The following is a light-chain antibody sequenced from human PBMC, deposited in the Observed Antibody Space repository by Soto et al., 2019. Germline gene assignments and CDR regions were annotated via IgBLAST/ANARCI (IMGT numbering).Light chain of an antibody. V-gene: IGLV2-14*01. CDR2: EVT. CDR1: SSDVGSYNY. Sequence: QSALTQPASVSGSPGQSITISCTGTSSDVGSYNYVSWYQQHPGKAPKVMIYEVTNRPSGISDRFSGSKSGNTASLTISGRQAEDEADYYCSSYTSSSTWVFGGGTQLTVL. J-gene: IGLJ7*01. CDR3: SSYTSSSTWV.